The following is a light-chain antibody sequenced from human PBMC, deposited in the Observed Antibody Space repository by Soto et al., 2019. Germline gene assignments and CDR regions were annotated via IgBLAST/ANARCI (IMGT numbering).Light chain of an antibody. J-gene: IGLJ2*01. CDR3: SSYTSRSTPDVV. CDR2: EVS. Sequence: QSVLTQPPSVSGSPGQSVTISCTGTSSDVGSYNRVSWYQQPPGTAPKLMIYEVSNRPSGVPDRFSGSKSGNTASLTISGLQAEDEADYYCSSYTSRSTPDVVFGGGTKLTVL. V-gene: IGLV2-18*02. CDR1: SSDVGSYNR.